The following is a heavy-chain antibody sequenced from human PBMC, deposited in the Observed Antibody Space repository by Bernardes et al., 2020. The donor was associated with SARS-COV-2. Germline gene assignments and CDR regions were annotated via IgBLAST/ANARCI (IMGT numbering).Heavy chain of an antibody. CDR2: INEGGSTT. CDR3: ARGSGNYYHDY. V-gene: IGHV3-74*01. Sequence: GGSLRLSCAASGFTFNSDWMHWVQQVPERGLVWVSRINEGGSTTNYADSVKGRFTISRDNAKNTLYLQMNSLRAEDAAVYFCARGSGNYYHDYWGQGTVVTVSS. CDR1: GFTFNSDW. J-gene: IGHJ4*02. D-gene: IGHD3-10*01.